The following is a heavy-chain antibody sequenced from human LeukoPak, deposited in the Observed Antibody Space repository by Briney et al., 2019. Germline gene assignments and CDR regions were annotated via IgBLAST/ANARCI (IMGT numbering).Heavy chain of an antibody. CDR3: TRRDIVGATTEGLYYYGMDV. Sequence: GGSLRLSCAASGFTFRGSAMHWVRQASGKGLEWVGRIRSKANSYATAYAASVKGRFTISRDDSKNTAYLQMNSLKTEDTAVYYCTRRDIVGATTEGLYYYGMDVWGQGTTVTVSS. CDR2: IRSKANSYAT. D-gene: IGHD1-26*01. J-gene: IGHJ6*02. CDR1: GFTFRGSA. V-gene: IGHV3-73*01.